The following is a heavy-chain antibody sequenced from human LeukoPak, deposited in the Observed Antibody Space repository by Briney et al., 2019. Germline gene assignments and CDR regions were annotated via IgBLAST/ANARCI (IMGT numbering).Heavy chain of an antibody. V-gene: IGHV3-21*01. CDR3: ARDLLYDSSGYLTTSYDY. D-gene: IGHD3-22*01. CDR1: GFTFSSYS. CDR2: ISSSSSYI. J-gene: IGHJ4*02. Sequence: GGSLRLSCAASGFTFSSYSMNWVRQAPGKGLEWVSSISSSSSYIYYADSVKGRFTISRDNAKNSLYLQMNSLRAEDTAVYYCARDLLYDSSGYLTTSYDYWGQGTLVTVSS.